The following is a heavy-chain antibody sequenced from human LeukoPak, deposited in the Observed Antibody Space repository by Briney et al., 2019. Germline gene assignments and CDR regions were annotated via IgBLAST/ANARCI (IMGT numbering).Heavy chain of an antibody. J-gene: IGHJ6*02. CDR3: ARDPEGAAYYYGMDV. CDR2: TDSNGGRT. D-gene: IGHD1-26*01. Sequence: GGSLRLSCVAFGFTFSTCPMHWVRQAPGKGLELVSSTDSNGGRTYYADSMKGRFTMSRDNSKNTVYLQMNSLRAEDTAVYYCARDPEGAAYYYGMDVWGQGTTVTVSS. V-gene: IGHV3-64*02. CDR1: GFTFSTCP.